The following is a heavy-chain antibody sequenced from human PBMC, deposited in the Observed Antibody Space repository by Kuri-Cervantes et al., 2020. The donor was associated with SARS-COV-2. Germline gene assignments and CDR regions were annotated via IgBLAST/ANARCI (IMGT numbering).Heavy chain of an antibody. Sequence: ASVKVSCKASGYTFTSYAMHWVRQAPGQRLEWMGWINAGNGNTKYSQKFQGRVTITRDTSASTAYMELSSLRSEDTAVYYCARLVVAATGHLFYYYYGMDVWGQGTTVTVSS. CDR2: INAGNGNT. CDR3: ARLVVAATGHLFYYYYGMDV. V-gene: IGHV1-3*01. CDR1: GYTFTSYA. J-gene: IGHJ6*02. D-gene: IGHD2-15*01.